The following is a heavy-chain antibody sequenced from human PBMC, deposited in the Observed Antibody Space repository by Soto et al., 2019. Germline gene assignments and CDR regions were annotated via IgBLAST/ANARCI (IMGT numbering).Heavy chain of an antibody. D-gene: IGHD6-19*01. CDR2: IYWDDDK. Sequence: GSGPTLVNPTQTLTLTCTFSGFSLTTSGVGVGWIRQPPGKALEWLAVIYWDDDKRYSPSLKSRLTISKDTSKNQVVLTMTNMDPVDTATYYCAHRLEGYVSGWSQVCFDCWGQGALVTVSS. J-gene: IGHJ4*02. V-gene: IGHV2-5*02. CDR3: AHRLEGYVSGWSQVCFDC. CDR1: GFSLTTSGVG.